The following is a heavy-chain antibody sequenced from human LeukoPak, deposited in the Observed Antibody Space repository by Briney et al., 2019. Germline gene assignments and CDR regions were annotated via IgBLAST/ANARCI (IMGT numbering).Heavy chain of an antibody. V-gene: IGHV5-51*01. CDR3: VRHSHDYGDYEGVS. D-gene: IGHD4-17*01. Sequence: GESLKISCKGSGYSFTSYWIGWVRQMPGKGLEWMGIIYPGDSDTRYSPSFQRQVTISADKSISTAYLQWSSLKASDTAMYYCVRHSHDYGDYEGVSWGQGTLVTVSS. CDR2: IYPGDSDT. J-gene: IGHJ5*02. CDR1: GYSFTSYW.